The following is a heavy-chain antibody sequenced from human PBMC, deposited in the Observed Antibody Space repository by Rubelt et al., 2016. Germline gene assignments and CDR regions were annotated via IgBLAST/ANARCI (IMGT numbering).Heavy chain of an antibody. J-gene: IGHJ4*02. V-gene: IGHV1-46*01. CDR3: ARDHCSGGRCYSHY. Sequence: QVQLVQSGVEVKKPGASVKVSCKASGYSFTSYGISFVRQAPGQGLEWMGIINPSGSSTSYAQRFQGRVTMTRDTSTSTDYMELSSLRSEDTAVYYCARDHCSGGRCYSHYWGQGTLVTVSS. CDR1: GYSFTSYG. D-gene: IGHD2-15*01. CDR2: INPSGSST.